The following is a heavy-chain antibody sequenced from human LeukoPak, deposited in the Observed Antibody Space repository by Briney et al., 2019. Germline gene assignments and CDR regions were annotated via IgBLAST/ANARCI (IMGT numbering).Heavy chain of an antibody. Sequence: GSSVKVSCKASGGTFSSYAISWVRQAPGQGLEWMGGIIPIFGTANYAQKFQGRVTITADESTSTAYMELSSLRSEDTAVYYCARIVYDCSSTSCPFDYWGQGTLVTGSS. CDR2: IIPIFGTA. D-gene: IGHD2-2*01. J-gene: IGHJ4*02. CDR1: GGTFSSYA. V-gene: IGHV1-69*01. CDR3: ARIVYDCSSTSCPFDY.